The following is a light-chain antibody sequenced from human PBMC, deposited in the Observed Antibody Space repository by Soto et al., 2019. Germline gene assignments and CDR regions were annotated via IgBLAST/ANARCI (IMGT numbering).Light chain of an antibody. CDR3: HQYGSSLPWR. CDR2: AAS. V-gene: IGKV1-39*01. Sequence: DIQMTQSPSSLSASVGDRVTITCRATQNISNYLNWYQQKPGKAPQVLIYAASSLQSGVPSRFSGSGSGTDFTLTISSLEPEDFATYFCHQYGSSLPWRFGQGTKVDI. CDR1: QNISNY. J-gene: IGKJ1*01.